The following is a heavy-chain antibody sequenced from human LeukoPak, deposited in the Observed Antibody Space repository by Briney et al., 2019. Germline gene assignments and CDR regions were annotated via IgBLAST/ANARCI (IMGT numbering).Heavy chain of an antibody. Sequence: SETLSLTCTVSGGSISSYYWSWIRQPPGKGLEWIWYIYYSGSTNYNPSLKSRVTITVDTSKYQFSLKLSSVSAADTAVYDCAREVSYYDSSGYYRRHKFDYWGQGTLVTVSS. J-gene: IGHJ4*02. V-gene: IGHV4-59*01. CDR3: AREVSYYDSSGYYRRHKFDY. CDR1: GGSISSYY. D-gene: IGHD3-22*01. CDR2: IYYSGST.